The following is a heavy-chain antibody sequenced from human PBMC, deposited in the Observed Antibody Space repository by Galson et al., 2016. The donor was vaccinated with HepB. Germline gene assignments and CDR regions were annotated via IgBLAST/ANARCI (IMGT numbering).Heavy chain of an antibody. Sequence: ETLSLTCTVSGGSISGYFWSWIRQPPGKGLEWIGYISYIRDSNYNPSLRSRLTLSLDTSKNQFSLTLTSVTAANTAVYYCARHHAGWLDPWGQGTLVTVSS. CDR3: ARHHAGWLDP. CDR2: ISYIRDS. CDR1: GGSISGYF. D-gene: IGHD1-14*01. J-gene: IGHJ5*02. V-gene: IGHV4-59*01.